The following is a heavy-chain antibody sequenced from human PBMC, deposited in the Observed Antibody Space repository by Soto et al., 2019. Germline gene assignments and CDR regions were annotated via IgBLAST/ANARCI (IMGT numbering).Heavy chain of an antibody. V-gene: IGHV4-34*01. D-gene: IGHD3-3*01. CDR1: GGSFSGYY. Sequence: SETLSLTCAVYGGSFSGYYWSWIRQPPGKGLEWIGEINHSGGTNYNPSLKSRVTISVDTSKNQFSLKLSSVTAADTAVYYCARGGGPISITIFGVVIKTRNWFDPWGQGTLVTVSS. J-gene: IGHJ5*02. CDR3: ARGGGPISITIFGVVIKTRNWFDP. CDR2: INHSGGT.